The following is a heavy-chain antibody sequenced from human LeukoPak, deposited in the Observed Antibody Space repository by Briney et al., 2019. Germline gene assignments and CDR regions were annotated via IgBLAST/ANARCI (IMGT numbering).Heavy chain of an antibody. CDR1: GFTFSSFE. D-gene: IGHD2-21*02. J-gene: IGHJ4*02. CDR2: ISESGSGI. Sequence: PGGSLRLSCAASGFTFSSFEMNWVRQAPGRGLEGVSYISESGSGIYYAESVRGRFTVSRDNAQNSLYLQMNSLRVEDTAVYYCAREELNCGGDCFQHWGQGTLVTVSS. CDR3: AREELNCGGDCFQH. V-gene: IGHV3-48*03.